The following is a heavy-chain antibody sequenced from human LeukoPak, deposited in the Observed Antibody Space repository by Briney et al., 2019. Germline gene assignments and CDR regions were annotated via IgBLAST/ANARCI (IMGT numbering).Heavy chain of an antibody. CDR2: INHSGST. Sequence: SETLSLTCTVSGASITSYYWSWIRQPPGKGLEWIGEINHSGSTNYNPSLKSRVTISVDTSKNQFSLKLSSVTAADTAVYYCARAPETGHFDYWGQGTLVTVSS. D-gene: IGHD3-9*01. V-gene: IGHV4-34*01. J-gene: IGHJ4*02. CDR1: GASITSYY. CDR3: ARAPETGHFDY.